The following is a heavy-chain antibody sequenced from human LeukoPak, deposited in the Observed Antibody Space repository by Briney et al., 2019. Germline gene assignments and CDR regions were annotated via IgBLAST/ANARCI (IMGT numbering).Heavy chain of an antibody. V-gene: IGHV3-20*04. CDR1: GFTLDEFA. CDR3: ARRAAGPRGNWYWDS. D-gene: IGHD1-20*01. CDR2: INWNGGSI. J-gene: IGHJ5*01. Sequence: GGSLRLSCAASGFTLDEFAMSWVRQAPGKGLEWVSSINWNGGSINYGDSVKGRFTISRDNANNSLYLQMNNQGDEDTALYYCARRAAGPRGNWYWDSWGQGTLVTVSS.